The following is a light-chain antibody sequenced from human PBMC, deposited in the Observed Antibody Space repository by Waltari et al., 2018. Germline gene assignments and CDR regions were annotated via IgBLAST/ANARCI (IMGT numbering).Light chain of an antibody. J-gene: IGKJ4*01. V-gene: IGKV3-15*01. Sequence: EIVMTQSPAILSVSPGEGATLSCRARQSVGSSLAWYQQKPGQAPRLLIFGASTRATGIAARFSGSGSGTEFTLSITSLQSEDSALYFCQHYNKLPLTFGGGTKVEIK. CDR3: QHYNKLPLT. CDR1: QSVGSS. CDR2: GAS.